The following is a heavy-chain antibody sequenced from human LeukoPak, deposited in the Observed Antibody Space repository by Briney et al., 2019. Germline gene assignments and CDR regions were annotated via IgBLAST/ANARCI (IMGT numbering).Heavy chain of an antibody. Sequence: ASVKVSCKASGYTFTSYGISWVRQAPGQGLEWMGWISAYNGNTNYAQKLQGRVTMTTDTSTSTAYMELRSLRSDDTAVYYCARGVLSADFASGDYYMDVWGKGTTVTISS. CDR2: ISAYNGNT. CDR1: GYTFTSYG. V-gene: IGHV1-18*01. J-gene: IGHJ6*03. CDR3: ARGVLSADFASGDYYMDV. D-gene: IGHD3/OR15-3a*01.